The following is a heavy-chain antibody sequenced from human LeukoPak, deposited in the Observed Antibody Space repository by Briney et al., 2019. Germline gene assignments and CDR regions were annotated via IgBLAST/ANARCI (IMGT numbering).Heavy chain of an antibody. CDR3: ASFSGNSLTRM. D-gene: IGHD1-26*01. J-gene: IGHJ3*01. Sequence: GDSLRLSCAVSEFTVDGNHMSWVRQAPGKGLEWVSVIYNDGRTYYADSVRDRFTISRDNSKNTLDLQLNRLRVEDTAVYYCASFSGNSLTRMWGQGAVVIVSS. CDR2: IYNDGRT. CDR1: EFTVDGNH. V-gene: IGHV3-66*01.